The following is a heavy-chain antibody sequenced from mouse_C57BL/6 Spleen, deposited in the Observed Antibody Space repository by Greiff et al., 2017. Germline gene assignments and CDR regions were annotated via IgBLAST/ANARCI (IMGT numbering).Heavy chain of an antibody. CDR3: ARRQLGNYAMDY. D-gene: IGHD4-1*02. CDR1: GYTFTDYY. Sequence: VQLKESGPVLVKPGASVKMSCKASGYTFTDYYMNWVKQSHGKSLEWIGVINPYNGGTSYNQQFKGKATLTVDKSSSTAYMELNSLTSEDSAVYYCARRQLGNYAMDYWGQGTSVTVSS. V-gene: IGHV1-19*01. CDR2: INPYNGGT. J-gene: IGHJ4*01.